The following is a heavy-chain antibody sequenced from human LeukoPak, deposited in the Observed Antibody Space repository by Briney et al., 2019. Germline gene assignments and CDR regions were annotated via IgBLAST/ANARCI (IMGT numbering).Heavy chain of an antibody. CDR1: GYTFTSYD. Sequence: ASVKVSCKASGYTFTSYDINWVRQAPGQGLEWVGWMNPNSGNTGYAQKFQGRVTMTRNTSISTAYMELSSLRSEDTAVYYCARGSVPPEAAAGTEFDYWGQGTLVTVSS. V-gene: IGHV1-8*01. CDR2: MNPNSGNT. CDR3: ARGSVPPEAAAGTEFDY. D-gene: IGHD6-13*01. J-gene: IGHJ4*02.